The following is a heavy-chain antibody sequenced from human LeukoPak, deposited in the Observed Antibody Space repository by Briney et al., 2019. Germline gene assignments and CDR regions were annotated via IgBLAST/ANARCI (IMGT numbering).Heavy chain of an antibody. D-gene: IGHD6-19*01. CDR3: AKGQQWLATTGADY. Sequence: GGSLRLSCAASGFTFDDYAMHWVRQAPGKGLEWVSGISWNSGSIGYADSVKGRFTISRDNAKNSLYLQMNSLRAEDTALYYCAKGQQWLATTGADYWGQGTLVTVSS. CDR1: GFTFDDYA. CDR2: ISWNSGSI. V-gene: IGHV3-9*01. J-gene: IGHJ4*02.